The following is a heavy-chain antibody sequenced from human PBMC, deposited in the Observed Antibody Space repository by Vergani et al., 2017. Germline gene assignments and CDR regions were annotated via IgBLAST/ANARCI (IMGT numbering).Heavy chain of an antibody. J-gene: IGHJ5*02. CDR1: GGTFSSYA. CDR2: IIPIFGTA. D-gene: IGHD2-2*02. Sequence: QVQLVQSGAAVKKPGSSVKVSCKASGGTFSSYAISWVRQAPGQGLEWMGGIIPIFGTANYAQKFQGRVTITADESTSTAYMELSSLRSEDTAVYYCASGYSPAAIQYGLYNWFDPWGQGTLVTVSS. V-gene: IGHV1-69*01. CDR3: ASGYSPAAIQYGLYNWFDP.